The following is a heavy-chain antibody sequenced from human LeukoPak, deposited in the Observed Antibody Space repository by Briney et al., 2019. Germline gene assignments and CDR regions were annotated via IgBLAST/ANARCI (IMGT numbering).Heavy chain of an antibody. CDR1: GFTFDDYA. J-gene: IGHJ4*02. CDR3: AKDFALSGSSTELFDY. Sequence: GRSLRLSCAASGFTFDDYAMHWVRHAPGKGLEWVSGISWNSGSIGYADSVKGRFTISRDNAKNSLYLQMNSLRAEDTALYYCAKDFALSGSSTELFDYWGQGTLVTVSS. V-gene: IGHV3-9*01. CDR2: ISWNSGSI. D-gene: IGHD5-12*01.